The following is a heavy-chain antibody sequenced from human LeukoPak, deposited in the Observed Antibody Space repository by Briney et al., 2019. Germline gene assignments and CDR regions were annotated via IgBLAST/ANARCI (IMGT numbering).Heavy chain of an antibody. CDR2: ISSGSSYI. J-gene: IGHJ4*02. V-gene: IGHV3-21*01. CDR1: GFTFSSYS. Sequence: GESLRLSCAASGFTFSSYSMNWVRQAPGKGLEWVSSISSGSSYIYYADSVKGRFTISRDNAKNSLYLQMNSLRAEDTAVYYCARYCSGGSCYGDDYWGQGTLVTVSS. CDR3: ARYCSGGSCYGDDY. D-gene: IGHD2-15*01.